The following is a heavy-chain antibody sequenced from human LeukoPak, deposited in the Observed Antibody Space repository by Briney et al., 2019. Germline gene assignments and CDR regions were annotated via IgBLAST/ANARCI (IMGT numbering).Heavy chain of an antibody. V-gene: IGHV1/OR15-1*04. CDR1: GYIFTDYY. D-gene: IGHD3-22*01. CDR2: INPNSGGT. CDR3: ARKVRDSRKTDWFDP. Sequence: ASVKVSCKASGYIFTDYYMHWVRQAPGQELGWMGRINPNSGGTNYAQKLQGRVTMTTDTSTSTAYMELRSLRSDDTAVYYCARKVRDSRKTDWFDPWGQGTLVTVSS. J-gene: IGHJ5*02.